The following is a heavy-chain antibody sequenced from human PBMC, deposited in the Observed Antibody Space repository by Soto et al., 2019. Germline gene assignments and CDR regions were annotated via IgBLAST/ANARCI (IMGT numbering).Heavy chain of an antibody. J-gene: IGHJ3*02. V-gene: IGHV3-74*01. CDR1: GFTFSSYW. CDR2: INSDGSST. CDR3: ARGYCSGGSCYLGAFDI. D-gene: IGHD2-15*01. Sequence: PGGSLRLSCAASGFTFSSYWMHWVRQAPGKGLVWVSRINSDGSSTSYADSVKGRFTISRDNAKNTLYLQMNSLRAEDTAVYYCARGYCSGGSCYLGAFDIWGQGTMVTVSS.